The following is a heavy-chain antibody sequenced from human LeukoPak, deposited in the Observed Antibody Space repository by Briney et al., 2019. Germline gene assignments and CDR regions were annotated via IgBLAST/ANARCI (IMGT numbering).Heavy chain of an antibody. Sequence: GGSLRLSCAASGFTFSSYAMSWVRQAPGKGLEWVSAISGSGGSTYYADSVKGRFTISRDNSKNTLYLQMNSLRAEDTAVYYCAKESDDYYDSSGYPFDYWGQGTLVTVSS. CDR3: AKESDDYYDSSGYPFDY. CDR1: GFTFSSYA. D-gene: IGHD3-22*01. V-gene: IGHV3-23*01. J-gene: IGHJ4*02. CDR2: ISGSGGST.